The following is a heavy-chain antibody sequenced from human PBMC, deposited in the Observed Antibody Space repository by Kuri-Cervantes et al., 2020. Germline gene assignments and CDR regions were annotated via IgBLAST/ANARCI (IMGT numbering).Heavy chain of an antibody. Sequence: GGSLRLSCAASGFTFSSYGMHWVRQAPGKGLEWVAFIRYDGSNKYYADSVKGRFTISRDNSKNTLYLQMNSLRAEDTAVYYCAKDYSYCSSTSCETDWGQGTLVTVSS. D-gene: IGHD2-2*01. CDR1: GFTFSSYG. V-gene: IGHV3-30*02. CDR3: AKDYSYCSSTSCETD. CDR2: IRYDGSNK. J-gene: IGHJ4*02.